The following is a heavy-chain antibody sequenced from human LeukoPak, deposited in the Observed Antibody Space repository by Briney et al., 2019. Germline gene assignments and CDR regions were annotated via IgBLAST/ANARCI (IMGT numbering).Heavy chain of an antibody. CDR2: IPYDGSNK. J-gene: IGHJ4*02. CDR1: GFTFSSYA. CDR3: ARDHSNYYDSSGLPDY. D-gene: IGHD3-22*01. Sequence: PGRSLRLSCAASGFTFSSYAMHWVRQAPGKGLEWVAVIPYDGSNKYYADSVKGRFTISRDNSKNTLYLQMNSLRAEDTAVYYCARDHSNYYDSSGLPDYWGQGTLVTVSS. V-gene: IGHV3-30-3*01.